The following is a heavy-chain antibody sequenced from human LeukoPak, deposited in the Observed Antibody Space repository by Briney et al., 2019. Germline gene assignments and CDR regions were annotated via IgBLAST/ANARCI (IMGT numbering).Heavy chain of an antibody. Sequence: GGSLRLSCTASGFTFGDYAMSWVRQAPGKGLEWVSTIYSGGTTYYVDSVMGRFTISRHNSRNTLYLQMNSLRAEDTAVYYCARVDTVMAYYFDLWGQGTLVTVSS. CDR2: IYSGGTT. J-gene: IGHJ4*02. V-gene: IGHV3-53*04. D-gene: IGHD5-18*01. CDR1: GFTFGDYA. CDR3: ARVDTVMAYYFDL.